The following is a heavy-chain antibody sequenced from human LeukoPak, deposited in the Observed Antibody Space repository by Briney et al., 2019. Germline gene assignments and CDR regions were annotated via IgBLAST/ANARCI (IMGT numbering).Heavy chain of an antibody. Sequence: PSETLSLTCAVSGVSISSGGYSWSWIRQPPGKGLEWIEYIYHSGSTYYNPPLKSRVTISVNRAKNQFPLKLSSVTAVDTAVYYCARGYGDDGDNWLDHWGQGTLVTVSS. D-gene: IGHD4-17*01. J-gene: IGHJ5*02. V-gene: IGHV4-30-2*01. CDR3: ARGYGDDGDNWLDH. CDR1: GVSISSGGYS. CDR2: IYHSGST.